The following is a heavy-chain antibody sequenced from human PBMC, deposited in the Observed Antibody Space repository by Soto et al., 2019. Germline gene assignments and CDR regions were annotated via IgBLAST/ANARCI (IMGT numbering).Heavy chain of an antibody. V-gene: IGHV3-23*01. CDR3: ASRTGTRSYYYGMDV. Sequence: PGGSLRLSCAASGFTFSSYAMSWVRQAPGKGLEWVSAISGSGGSTYYADSVKGRFTISRDNSKNTLYLQMNSLRAEDTAVYYCASRTGTRSYYYGMDVWGQGTTVTVSS. D-gene: IGHD1-1*01. J-gene: IGHJ6*02. CDR2: ISGSGGST. CDR1: GFTFSSYA.